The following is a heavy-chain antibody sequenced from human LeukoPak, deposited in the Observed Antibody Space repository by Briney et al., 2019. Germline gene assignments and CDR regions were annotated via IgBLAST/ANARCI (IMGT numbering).Heavy chain of an antibody. V-gene: IGHV3-7*01. CDR2: IKPDGSEK. CDR1: GFSFSSNW. Sequence: GGSLRLSCVASGFSFSSNWMSWVRQAPGKGLEWVANIKPDGSEKYYVDSVKGRFTISSDNAKNSLYLQMNSLRAEHTAVYYCARPYSWGQGALVTVSS. J-gene: IGHJ4*02. CDR3: ARPYS.